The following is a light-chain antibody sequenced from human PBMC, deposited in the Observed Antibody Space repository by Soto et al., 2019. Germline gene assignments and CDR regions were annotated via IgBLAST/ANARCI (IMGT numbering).Light chain of an antibody. CDR1: QSVSSSY. J-gene: IGKJ2*01. V-gene: IGKV3-20*01. Sequence: EIVLTQSPGTLSLSPGERATLSCRASQSVSSSYLAWYQQKPGQAPRLLIYGASSRATGIPDRFSGSGSGTEFTLTISRLEPEDFAVYYCQQYGRSGYTFGQGTKLEIK. CDR3: QQYGRSGYT. CDR2: GAS.